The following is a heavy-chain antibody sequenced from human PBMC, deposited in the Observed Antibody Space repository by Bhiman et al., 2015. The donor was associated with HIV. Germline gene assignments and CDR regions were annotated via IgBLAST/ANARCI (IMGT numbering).Heavy chain of an antibody. CDR1: GFTFSTYT. D-gene: IGHD6-13*01. J-gene: IGHJ4*02. CDR3: ARDMKAAAANLEY. V-gene: IGHV3-30-3*01. Sequence: QVQLVDSGGGVVQPGRSLRLFCAVSGFTFSTYTMHWVRQAPGRGLEWVAVISYDGNNKYYADSVKGRFTISRDNSKNTLYLQMNSLRPEDTAVYYCARDMKAAAANLEYWGQGTLVTVSS. CDR2: ISYDGNNK.